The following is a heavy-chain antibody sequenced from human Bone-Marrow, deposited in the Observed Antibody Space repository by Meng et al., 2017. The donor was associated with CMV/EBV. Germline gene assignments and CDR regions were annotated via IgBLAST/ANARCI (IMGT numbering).Heavy chain of an antibody. Sequence: GESLKISCAASGFTFSSYAMHWVRQAPGKGLEWVAVISYDGSNKYYADSVKGRFTISRDNSKNTLYLQMNSLRAEDTAVYYCAKDYYYGSGSYYYFDYWGQGTLVIVSS. CDR1: GFTFSSYA. CDR3: AKDYYYGSGSYYYFDY. J-gene: IGHJ4*02. CDR2: ISYDGSNK. D-gene: IGHD3-10*01. V-gene: IGHV3-30-3*01.